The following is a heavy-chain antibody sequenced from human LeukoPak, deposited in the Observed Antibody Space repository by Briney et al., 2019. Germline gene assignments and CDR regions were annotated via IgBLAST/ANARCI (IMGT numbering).Heavy chain of an antibody. Sequence: SETLSLTCTVSGGSISSYYWSWIRQPAGKGLEWIGRIYTSGGTNYNPSLKSRVTMSVDTSKNQFSLKLSSVTAADTAVYYCARDLMYYDSSAKGDAFDIWGQGTMVTVSS. D-gene: IGHD3-22*01. V-gene: IGHV4-4*07. CDR2: IYTSGGT. J-gene: IGHJ3*02. CDR1: GGSISSYY. CDR3: ARDLMYYDSSAKGDAFDI.